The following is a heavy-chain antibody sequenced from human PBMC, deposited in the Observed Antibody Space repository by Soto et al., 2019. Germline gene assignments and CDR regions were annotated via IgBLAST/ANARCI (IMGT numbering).Heavy chain of an antibody. CDR3: ATRDTSRFY. D-gene: IGHD5-18*01. V-gene: IGHV4-4*02. J-gene: IGHJ4*02. CDR2: SHQSGNT. CDR1: GVSINSHDW. Sequence: QVQLQESGPGLVKPSGTLSLTCAVSGVSINSHDWWTWVRQPPGKGPEWIGESHQSGNTNYSSSLGSRGTISGDKCENQCSLNVSSVAVADAAVYYCATRDTSRFYWGQGTLVTVSS.